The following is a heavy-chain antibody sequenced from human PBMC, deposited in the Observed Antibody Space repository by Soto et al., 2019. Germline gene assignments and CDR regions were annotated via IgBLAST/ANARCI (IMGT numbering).Heavy chain of an antibody. CDR3: VRGRRGDP. CDR1: GGTFTAYY. D-gene: IGHD3-10*01. Sequence: SETLSLTCAVSGGTFTAYYWSWIRQSPDMRLEWIGEIHHSGSTTYNPSVESRVTISVETSKRQFSLKLTSVTAADTGVYYCVRGRRGDPWCQGTVVTVSS. J-gene: IGHJ5*02. CDR2: IHHSGST. V-gene: IGHV4-34*01.